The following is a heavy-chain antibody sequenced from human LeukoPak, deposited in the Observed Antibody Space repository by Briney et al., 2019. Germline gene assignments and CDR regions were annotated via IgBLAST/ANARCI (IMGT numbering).Heavy chain of an antibody. CDR2: ISGSGGIT. J-gene: IGHJ4*02. V-gene: IGHV3-23*01. Sequence: GGSLRLSCAASGFTFSNYAMSWVRQAPGKGLEWVSVISGSGGITYHADPVKGRFTISRDNSNNTLYLQMNSLRAEDTAVYYCAKLRSAVVAAATNYWGQGTLVTVSS. D-gene: IGHD2-15*01. CDR3: AKLRSAVVAAATNY. CDR1: GFTFSNYA.